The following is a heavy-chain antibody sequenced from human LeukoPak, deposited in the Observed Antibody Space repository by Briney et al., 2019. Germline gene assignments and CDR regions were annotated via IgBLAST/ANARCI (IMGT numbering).Heavy chain of an antibody. J-gene: IGHJ4*02. CDR2: ISDIGSI. CDR1: GGSISSYY. V-gene: IGHV4-59*08. D-gene: IGHD2/OR15-2a*01. CDR3: AGHHPRNTVDF. Sequence: SETLSPTCTVSGGSISSYYWSWIRQPPGKGLEWIAYISDIGSINYNPSLKSRVTISLDTSKNQFSPKLSSVTAADTAVYYCAGHHPRNTVDFWGQGTLVTVSS.